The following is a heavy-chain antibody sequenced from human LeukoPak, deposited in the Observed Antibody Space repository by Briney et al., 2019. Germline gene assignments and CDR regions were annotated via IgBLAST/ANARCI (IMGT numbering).Heavy chain of an antibody. J-gene: IGHJ4*02. CDR1: GGSISSGDYY. V-gene: IGHV4-30-4*08. CDR3: ARGQAYYYGFDY. D-gene: IGHD3-10*01. Sequence: SQTLSLTCTVSGGSISSGDYYWSWIRQPPGKGLEWIGYIYYSGTTYYNLSLKSRLTISVDTSKNQFSLKLSSVTAADTAVYYCARGQAYYYGFDYWGQGTLVTVSS. CDR2: IYYSGTT.